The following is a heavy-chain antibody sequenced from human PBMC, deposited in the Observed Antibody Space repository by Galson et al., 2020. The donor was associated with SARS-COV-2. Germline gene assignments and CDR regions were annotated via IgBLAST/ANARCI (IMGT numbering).Heavy chain of an antibody. V-gene: IGHV2-70*11. D-gene: IGHD1-1*01. CDR2: IDWDGDK. CDR1: GFSLNTSGMC. Sequence: SGPTLVKPTQTLTLTCSFSGFSLNTSGMCVSWIRQPPGKALEWLARIDWDGDKHYNTSLKTRLTISKDTSKNQVVLTMTNMDPVDTATYYCARTWITGAPSRTFDYWGQGTLVTVSS. J-gene: IGHJ4*02. CDR3: ARTWITGAPSRTFDY.